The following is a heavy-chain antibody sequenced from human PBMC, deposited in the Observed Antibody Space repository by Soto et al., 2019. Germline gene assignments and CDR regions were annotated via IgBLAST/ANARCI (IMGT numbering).Heavy chain of an antibody. CDR2: IYYSGST. Sequence: PSETLSLTCTVSGGSISSSSYYWGWIRQPPGKGLEWIGSIYYSGSTYYNPSLKSRVTISVDTSKNQFSLKLSSVTAADTAVYYCARQQELPDIDVWGKRTTDTGSS. V-gene: IGHV4-39*01. J-gene: IGHJ6*03. CDR3: ARQQELPDIDV. CDR1: GGSISSSSYY. D-gene: IGHD1-26*01.